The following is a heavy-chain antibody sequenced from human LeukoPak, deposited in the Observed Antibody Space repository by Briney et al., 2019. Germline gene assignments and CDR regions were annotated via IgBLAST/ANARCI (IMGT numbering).Heavy chain of an antibody. Sequence: SVKVSCKASGYTFTSYGISWVRQAPGQGLEWMGWISAYNGNTNYAQKLQGRVTMTTDTSTSTAYMELRSLRSDDTAVYYCARDGPGGRESPAFDIWGQGTMVTVSS. V-gene: IGHV1-18*01. CDR2: ISAYNGNT. J-gene: IGHJ3*02. CDR3: ARDGPGGRESPAFDI. CDR1: GYTFTSYG. D-gene: IGHD2-15*01.